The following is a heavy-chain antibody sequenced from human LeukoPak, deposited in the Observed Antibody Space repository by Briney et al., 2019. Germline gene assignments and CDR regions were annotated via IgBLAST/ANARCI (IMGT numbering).Heavy chain of an antibody. J-gene: IGHJ4*02. V-gene: IGHV3-30*02. CDR1: GFTFSDYG. D-gene: IGHD1-26*01. CDR3: AKDEKVPGPTGNGGTGDY. Sequence: GGSLRLSCAASGFTFSDYGMHWVRQAPGKGLEWVTFIRYDGSNEHYTESVKGRFTISRDNSKNTVYLQMNSLRFEDAAVYYCAKDEKVPGPTGNGGTGDYWGQGTLVTASS. CDR2: IRYDGSNE.